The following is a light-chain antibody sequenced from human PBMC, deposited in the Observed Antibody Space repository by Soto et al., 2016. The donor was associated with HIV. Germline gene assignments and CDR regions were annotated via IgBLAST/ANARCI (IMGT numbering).Light chain of an antibody. CDR1: QSISSW. CDR2: KAS. J-gene: IGKJ3*01. Sequence: DIQMTQYPSTLSASVGDRVTITCRASQSISSWLAWYQQKPGKAPKLLIYKASSLESGVPSRFSGSGSGTEFTLTISGLQPDDFATYYCQQLNSYPRTFGPGTKVDIK. CDR3: QQLNSYPRT. V-gene: IGKV1-5*03.